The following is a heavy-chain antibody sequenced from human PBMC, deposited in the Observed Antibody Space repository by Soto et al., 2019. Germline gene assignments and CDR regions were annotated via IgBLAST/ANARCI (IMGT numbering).Heavy chain of an antibody. CDR1: GGSISSGGYY. CDR2: IYYSGSN. Sequence: QVQLQESGPGLVKPSQTLSLTCTVSGGSISSGGYYWSWISQHPGKGLEWIGYIYYSGSNYYNPSLKSRVTISVDTSKNQFSLKLSSVTAADTAVYYCARDLKGEGYYGSGSQRAAFDIWGQGTMVTVSS. J-gene: IGHJ3*02. V-gene: IGHV4-31*03. CDR3: ARDLKGEGYYGSGSQRAAFDI. D-gene: IGHD3-10*01.